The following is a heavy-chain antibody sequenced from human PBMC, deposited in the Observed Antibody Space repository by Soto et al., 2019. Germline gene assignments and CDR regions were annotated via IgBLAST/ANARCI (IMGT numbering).Heavy chain of an antibody. CDR3: AKAGDDYGDYLAFDY. Sequence: EVQLLESGGGLVQPGGSLRLSCAASGFTFSSYAMSWVRQAPGKGLEWVSAISGSGGSTYYADSVKGRFTISRDNSKNTLYLQMNSLRAKDTAVYYCAKAGDDYGDYLAFDYWGQGTLVTVSS. J-gene: IGHJ4*02. CDR2: ISGSGGST. D-gene: IGHD4-17*01. V-gene: IGHV3-23*01. CDR1: GFTFSSYA.